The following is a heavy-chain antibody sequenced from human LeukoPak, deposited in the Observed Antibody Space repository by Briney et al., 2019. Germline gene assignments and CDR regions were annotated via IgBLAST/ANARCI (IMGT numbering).Heavy chain of an antibody. CDR1: GGSISSYY. Sequence: TTSETLSLTCTVSGGSISSYYWSWIRQPPGKGLEWIGYIYTSGSTNYNPSLKSRVTISVDTSKNQFSLKLSSVTAADTAVYYCAGAYSSSGARLDYWGQGTLVTVSS. V-gene: IGHV4-4*09. D-gene: IGHD6-6*01. CDR3: AGAYSSSGARLDY. J-gene: IGHJ4*02. CDR2: IYTSGST.